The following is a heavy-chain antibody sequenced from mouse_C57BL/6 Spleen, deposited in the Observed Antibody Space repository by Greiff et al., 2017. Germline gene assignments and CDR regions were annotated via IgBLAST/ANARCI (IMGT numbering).Heavy chain of an antibody. J-gene: IGHJ4*01. V-gene: IGHV1-75*01. CDR1: GYTFTDYY. Sequence: QVQLQQSGPELVKPGASVKISCKASGYTFTDYYINWVKQRPGQGLEWIGWIFPGSGSTYSNEKFKGKATLPVDNSSSTAYMLLSSLTSEDSAVFFCARSGSSVYAMDYWGQGTTVTVSS. CDR2: IFPGSGST. D-gene: IGHD1-1*01. CDR3: ARSGSSVYAMDY.